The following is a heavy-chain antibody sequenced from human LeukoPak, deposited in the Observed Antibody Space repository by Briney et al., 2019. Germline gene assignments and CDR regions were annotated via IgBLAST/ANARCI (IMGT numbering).Heavy chain of an antibody. CDR2: SGSGGST. V-gene: IGHV3-23*01. CDR3: ARDLPRGN. J-gene: IGHJ4*02. CDR1: GFIFSSYA. Sequence: GGSLRLSCAASGFIFSSYAMTWVRQAPGKGLEWVSASGSGGSTYYADSVKGRFTISRDNAKNSLYLQMNSLRAEDTAVYYCARDLPRGNWGQGTLVTVSS. D-gene: IGHD3-10*01.